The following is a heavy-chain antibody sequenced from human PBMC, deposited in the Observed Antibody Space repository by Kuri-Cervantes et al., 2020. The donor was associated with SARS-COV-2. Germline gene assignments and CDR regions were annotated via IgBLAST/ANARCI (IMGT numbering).Heavy chain of an antibody. CDR3: ARDIGMATNRGLDY. D-gene: IGHD5-24*01. CDR1: GFTFSRYA. J-gene: IGHJ4*02. V-gene: IGHV3-30-3*01. Sequence: GESLKISCAASGFTFSRYAMHWVRQAPGKGLEWVAVISYDGTNKDYTASGKGRFTISRDNSQNTLYLQMNSLRAEDTAVYYCARDIGMATNRGLDYWGQGTLVTVSS. CDR2: ISYDGTNK.